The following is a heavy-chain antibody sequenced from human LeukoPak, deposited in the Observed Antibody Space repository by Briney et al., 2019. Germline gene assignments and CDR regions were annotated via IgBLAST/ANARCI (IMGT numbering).Heavy chain of an antibody. CDR1: GGSISSSSYY. CDR3: AREAGYSSSWANYYYYMDV. J-gene: IGHJ6*03. V-gene: IGHV4-39*07. Sequence: SETLSLTCTVSGGSISSSSYYWGWIRQPPGKGLEWIGSIYYSGSTYYNPSLKSRVTISVDTSKNQFSLKLSSVTAADTAVYYCAREAGYSSSWANYYYYMDVWGKGTTVTVSS. D-gene: IGHD6-13*01. CDR2: IYYSGST.